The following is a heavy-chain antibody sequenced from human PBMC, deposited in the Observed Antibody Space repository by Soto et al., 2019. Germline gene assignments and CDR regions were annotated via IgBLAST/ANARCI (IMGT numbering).Heavy chain of an antibody. V-gene: IGHV4-39*01. J-gene: IGHJ6*03. CDR3: ARGELYGSGSYYTHYYYMDV. Sequence: PSETLSLTCTVSGGSISSSSYYWGWIRQPPGKGLEWIGSIYYSGSTYYNPSLKSRVTISVDTSKNQFSLKLSSVTAADTAVYYCARGELYGSGSYYTHYYYMDVWGKGTTVTVSS. CDR2: IYYSGST. CDR1: GGSISSSSYY. D-gene: IGHD3-10*01.